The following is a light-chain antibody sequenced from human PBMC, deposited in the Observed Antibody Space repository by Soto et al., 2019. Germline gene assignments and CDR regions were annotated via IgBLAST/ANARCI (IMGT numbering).Light chain of an antibody. CDR1: QSVNRD. V-gene: IGKV3-15*01. CDR3: HQYNKWPPRYT. CDR2: GAS. Sequence: EIVMTQSPATLSVSPGERATLSCRASQSVNRDLAWYQQTPGQAPRLLIYGASTRATGVPDRFSGSGSGTEFTLTISSLQSEDFAVYHCHQYNKWPPRYTFGQGTKLEIK. J-gene: IGKJ2*01.